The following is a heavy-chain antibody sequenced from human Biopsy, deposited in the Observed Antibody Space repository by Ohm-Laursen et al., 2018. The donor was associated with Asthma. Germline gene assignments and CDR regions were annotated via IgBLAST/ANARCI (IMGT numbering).Heavy chain of an antibody. V-gene: IGHV4-59*01. CDR1: GASISQYY. CDR2: IFYGGNS. CDR3: ATYSTGWSGVEF. Sequence: GTLSLTCSVSGASISQYYWTWIRQSPGKGLEWIGYIFYGGNSYYSSSLKSRVSISVDPSKKQFSLTLDSVTAADTAVYYCATYSTGWSGVEFWGQGTLVTVSS. J-gene: IGHJ4*02. D-gene: IGHD6-19*01.